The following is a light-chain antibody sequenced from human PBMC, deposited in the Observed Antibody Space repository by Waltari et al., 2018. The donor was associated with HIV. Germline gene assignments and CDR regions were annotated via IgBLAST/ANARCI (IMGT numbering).Light chain of an antibody. CDR3: QQYATSPRT. V-gene: IGKV3-20*01. J-gene: IGKJ1*01. CDR1: QSVRSRS. CDR2: GAS. Sequence: EIVLTQSPGTLSSSPGERATLSCRASQSVRSRSLAWYQQRPGQAPRLLISGASSRATGIPDRVSGSGSGTDFSLTISRLEPEDFAVYYCQQYATSPRTFGQGTKVEIK.